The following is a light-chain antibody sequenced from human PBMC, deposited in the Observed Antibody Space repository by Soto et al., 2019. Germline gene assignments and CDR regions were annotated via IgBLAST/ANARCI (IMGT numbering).Light chain of an antibody. J-gene: IGLJ2*01. CDR2: AGTGGIVG. CDR1: SGYSNYK. CDR3: GADHGSGSNFVL. Sequence: QLVLTQPPSASASLGASVTLTCTLSSGYSNYKVDWYQQRPGKGPRFVMRAGTGGIVGSKGDGIPDRFSVLGSGLNRYLTIKNIQEEDESDYHCGADHGSGSNFVLFGGGTKLTVL. V-gene: IGLV9-49*01.